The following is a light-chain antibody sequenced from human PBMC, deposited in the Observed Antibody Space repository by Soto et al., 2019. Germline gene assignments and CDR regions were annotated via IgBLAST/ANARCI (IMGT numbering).Light chain of an antibody. CDR1: QSVSLS. J-gene: IGKJ1*01. CDR2: GAS. CDR3: QQYHIWPSWT. Sequence: EIGLTQSPATLAVSLGARATLSCRASQSVSLSLAWFQMRPGQPPRLLLYGASTRATDIPARFSGSGSGTDLTLTISSLQPEDFAVYFCQQYHIWPSWTFGQGTKVDIK. V-gene: IGKV3-15*01.